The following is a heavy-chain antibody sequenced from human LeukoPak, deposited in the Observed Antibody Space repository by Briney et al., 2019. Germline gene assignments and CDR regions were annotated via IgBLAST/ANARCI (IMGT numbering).Heavy chain of an antibody. V-gene: IGHV3-21*01. CDR2: ISSSSSYI. CDR3: ARDMGVSRAGGY. Sequence: PGGSLRLSCAASGFTFSSYSMNWVRQAPGKGLEWVSSISSSSSYIYYADSVKGRFTISRDNAKNSLYLQMNSLRAEDTAVYYCARDMGVSRAGGYWGQGTLVTVSS. D-gene: IGHD1-26*01. CDR1: GFTFSSYS. J-gene: IGHJ4*02.